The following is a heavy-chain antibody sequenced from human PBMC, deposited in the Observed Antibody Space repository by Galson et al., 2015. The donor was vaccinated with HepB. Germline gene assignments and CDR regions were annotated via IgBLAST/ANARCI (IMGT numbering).Heavy chain of an antibody. V-gene: IGHV3-23*01. CDR3: AKGGRDDYNDNFQYFDY. CDR1: GFTFSNYG. D-gene: IGHD5-24*01. Sequence: SLRLSCATSGFTFSNYGMTWVRQAPGKGLEWVSIISSSGEKIGYADSVKGRSTVSRDNSKNTLYLQMNGLRDEDSAVYFCAKGGRDDYNDNFQYFDYWGQGILVTVSS. J-gene: IGHJ4*02. CDR2: ISSSGEKI.